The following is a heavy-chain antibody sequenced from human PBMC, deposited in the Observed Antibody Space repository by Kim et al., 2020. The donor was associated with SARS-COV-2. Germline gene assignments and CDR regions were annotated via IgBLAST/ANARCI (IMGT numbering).Heavy chain of an antibody. J-gene: IGHJ4*02. CDR1: GGSISSSSYY. V-gene: IGHV4-39*01. Sequence: SETLSLTFTVSGGSISSSSYYWGWIRQPPGKGLEWIGSIYYSGSTYYNPSLKSRVTISVDTSKNQFSLKLSSVTAADTAVYYCARSGSPYYFDYWGQGTLVTVSS. CDR2: IYYSGST. CDR3: ARSGSPYYFDY. D-gene: IGHD1-26*01.